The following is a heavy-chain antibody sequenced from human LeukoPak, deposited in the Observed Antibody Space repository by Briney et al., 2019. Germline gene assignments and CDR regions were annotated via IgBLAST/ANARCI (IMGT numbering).Heavy chain of an antibody. V-gene: IGHV3-11*01. CDR3: AREGVRGGIDY. CDR1: GFNFSDYY. J-gene: IGHJ4*02. D-gene: IGHD6-25*01. CDR2: ISSSGSTI. Sequence: GSLRLFCAASGFNFSDYYMSWIRPAPGEGLEWVSYISSSGSTIYYADSVKGRFTISRDNAKNSLYLQMNSLRAEDTAVYYCAREGVRGGIDYWGQGTLVTVSS.